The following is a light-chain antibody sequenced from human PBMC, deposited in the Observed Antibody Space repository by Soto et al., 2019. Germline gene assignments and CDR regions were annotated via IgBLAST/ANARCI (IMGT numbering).Light chain of an antibody. J-gene: IGLJ2*01. Sequence: QSALTQPASVSGSPGQSITISCTGTSSDVGSYNLVSWYQQHTGKAPKLMIYEGSKRPSGVSNRFSGSKSGNTASLTISGLQAEDEADYYCCSYAASSTFERVFGGGTQLTVL. CDR1: SSDVGSYNL. CDR3: CSYAASSTFERV. CDR2: EGS. V-gene: IGLV2-23*03.